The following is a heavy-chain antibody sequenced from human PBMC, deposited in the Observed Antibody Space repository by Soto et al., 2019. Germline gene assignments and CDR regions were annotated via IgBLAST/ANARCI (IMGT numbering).Heavy chain of an antibody. D-gene: IGHD6-25*01. J-gene: IGHJ4*02. CDR2: MAPRTGDT. V-gene: IGHV1-2*02. CDR3: ARGSGSSWFDY. Sequence: GASVKVSSKPSGYTFTANYIHWVRQAPGQGLEWMGWMAPRTGDTRFAQKFQGRVSMTRDTSIGTAYMELTTLTLDDTAVYYCARGSGSSWFDYWGQGTQVTVSS. CDR1: GYTFTANY.